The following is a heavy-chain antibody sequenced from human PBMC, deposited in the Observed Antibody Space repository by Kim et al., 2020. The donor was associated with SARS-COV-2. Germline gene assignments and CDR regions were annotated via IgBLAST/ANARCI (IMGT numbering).Heavy chain of an antibody. CDR2: ISSSSSYI. CDR1: GFTFSSYS. J-gene: IGHJ3*02. Sequence: GGSLRLSCAASGFTFSSYSMNWVRQAPGKGLEWVSSISSSSSYIYYADSVKGRFTISRDNAKNSLYLQMNSLRAEDTAVYYCARDHYYDSSGYCDAFDIWGQGTMVTVSS. D-gene: IGHD3-22*01. CDR3: ARDHYYDSSGYCDAFDI. V-gene: IGHV3-21*01.